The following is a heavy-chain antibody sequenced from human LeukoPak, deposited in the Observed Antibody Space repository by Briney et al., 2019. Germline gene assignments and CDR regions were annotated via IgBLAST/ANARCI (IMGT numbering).Heavy chain of an antibody. V-gene: IGHV1-18*01. Sequence: ASVKVSCKASGYTFTSYGISWVRQAPGQGLEWMGWISSYNGNTNYAQKFQGRVTMATDTSTSTAYMELRSLRSDDTAVYYCARESDASMVFDYWGQGTLVTVSS. CDR2: ISSYNGNT. D-gene: IGHD5-18*01. CDR3: ARESDASMVFDY. J-gene: IGHJ4*02. CDR1: GYTFTSYG.